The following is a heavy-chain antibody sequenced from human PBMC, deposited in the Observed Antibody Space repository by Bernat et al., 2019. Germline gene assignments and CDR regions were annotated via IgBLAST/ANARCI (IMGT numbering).Heavy chain of an antibody. V-gene: IGHV4-39*01. CDR2: IYYSGST. Sequence: QLQLQESGPGLVKPSETLSLTCTVSGGSISSSSYYWGWIRQPPGKGLEWIGRIYYSGSTYYNPSLKCRVTISVDTSKNPFSLKLSSVTAADTAVYYCARHRAGVRYYFDYWGQGTLVTVSS. D-gene: IGHD2-21*01. CDR3: ARHRAGVRYYFDY. J-gene: IGHJ4*02. CDR1: GGSISSSSYY.